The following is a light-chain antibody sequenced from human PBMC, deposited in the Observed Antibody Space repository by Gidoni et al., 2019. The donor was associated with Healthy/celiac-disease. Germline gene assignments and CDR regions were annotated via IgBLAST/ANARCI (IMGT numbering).Light chain of an antibody. V-gene: IGKV1-39*01. J-gene: IGKJ3*01. CDR3: QQSYSTPFT. CDR2: AAS. CDR1: QSISSY. Sequence: DIQMTQSPSSLSASVGDRVTITCRASQSISSYLNWYQQKPGKAPKLLSYAASSLQSGVPSRFRGSGSGTDFTLTISSLQPEDFATYYCQQSYSTPFTFGQGTKVDIK.